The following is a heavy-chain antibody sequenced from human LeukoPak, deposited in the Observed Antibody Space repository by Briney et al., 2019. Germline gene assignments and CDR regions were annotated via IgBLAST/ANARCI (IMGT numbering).Heavy chain of an antibody. CDR3: ASLPHCSSTSCYLLGVSNDAFDI. Sequence: SETLSLTCTVSGGSISSSSYYWGWIRQPPGKGLEWIGCIYYTGSTYYNPSLKSRVTISVDTSKNQFSLKLSSVTAADTAVYYCASLPHCSSTSCYLLGVSNDAFDIWGQGTMVTVSS. D-gene: IGHD2-2*01. CDR1: GGSISSSSYY. CDR2: IYYTGST. J-gene: IGHJ3*02. V-gene: IGHV4-39*07.